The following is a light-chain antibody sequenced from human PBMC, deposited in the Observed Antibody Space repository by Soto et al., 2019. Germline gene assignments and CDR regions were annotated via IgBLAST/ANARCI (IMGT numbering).Light chain of an antibody. CDR1: QSVSSY. Sequence: EIVLTQSPATLSLSPGERATLSCRASQSVSSYLAWYQQKPGQAPRLLIYDASNRATGIPARFSGSGSGTDFTLTISSLEPEELAGYYCQQRSNWPLTFGGGTKVEIK. CDR2: DAS. J-gene: IGKJ4*01. CDR3: QQRSNWPLT. V-gene: IGKV3-11*01.